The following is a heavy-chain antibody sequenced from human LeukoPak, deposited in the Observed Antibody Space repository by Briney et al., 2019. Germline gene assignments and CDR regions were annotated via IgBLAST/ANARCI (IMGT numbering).Heavy chain of an antibody. J-gene: IGHJ4*02. CDR1: GATFSSYA. Sequence: GASVKVSCKASGATFSSYAINWVRQAPGQGLEWMGRIIPMLGTVNYAQKFQGRVTIIADKFTSTAYMELSSLRSEDTAVYYCARGFQGVVGATAADYWGQGTLVTVSS. V-gene: IGHV1-69*04. D-gene: IGHD1-26*01. CDR3: ARGFQGVVGATAADY. CDR2: IIPMLGTV.